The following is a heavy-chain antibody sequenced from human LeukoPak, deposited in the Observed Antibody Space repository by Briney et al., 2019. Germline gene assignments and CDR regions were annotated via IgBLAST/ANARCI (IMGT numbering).Heavy chain of an antibody. V-gene: IGHV4-31*03. J-gene: IGHJ4*02. CDR2: IYYSGST. Sequence: KASQTLSLTCTVSGGSITSGGYYWSWIRQHPGKGLEWIGYIYYSGSTYYNPSLKSRVTISVDTSKNQFSLKLSSVTAADTAVYYCACGSGSYYTVATLFDYWGQGALVTVSS. D-gene: IGHD3-10*01. CDR1: GGSITSGGYY. CDR3: ACGSGSYYTVATLFDY.